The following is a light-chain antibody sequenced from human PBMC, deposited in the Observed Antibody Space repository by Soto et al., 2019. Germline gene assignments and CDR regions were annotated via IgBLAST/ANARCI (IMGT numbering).Light chain of an antibody. V-gene: IGKV1-9*01. CDR3: QQLKSYPYT. Sequence: DIQLTQSPSFLSASVGDRVTITCRASQGISSYLAWYQQKPGTSPKLLIYDASTLQSGVPSSFSSSGSETEFTLTISSLQPEDFATYYCQQLKSYPYTFGQGTNLEIK. J-gene: IGKJ2*01. CDR1: QGISSY. CDR2: DAS.